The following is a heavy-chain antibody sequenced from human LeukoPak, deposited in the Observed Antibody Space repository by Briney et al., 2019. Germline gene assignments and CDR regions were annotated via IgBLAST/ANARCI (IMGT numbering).Heavy chain of an antibody. D-gene: IGHD6-13*01. CDR3: AKAAAAPGFDF. CDR1: GFTTSSYA. V-gene: IGHV3-23*01. CDR2: VSGSGDRM. J-gene: IGHJ4*02. Sequence: GPLRLSCAASGFTTSSYALNWVRQAPGKGLEWVATVSGSGDRMYHADSVKGRFTISRDNSKNTIYLQMNSLRAEDTALYYCAKAAAAPGFDFWGQGTLVTVFS.